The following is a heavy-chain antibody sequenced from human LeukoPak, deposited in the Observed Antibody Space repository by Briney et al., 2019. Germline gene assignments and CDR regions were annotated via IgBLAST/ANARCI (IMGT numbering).Heavy chain of an antibody. CDR3: ATLTMIVVDHFDY. CDR2: IRYDGSNK. Sequence: GGSLTLSCPASGFTFSNYGMHWVRQAPGKGLEWVAFIRYDGSNKYYADSVKGRFTISRDNSKNTLYLQMNSLRAEDTAVYYCATLTMIVVDHFDYWGQGTLVTVSS. J-gene: IGHJ4*02. CDR1: GFTFSNYG. V-gene: IGHV3-30*02. D-gene: IGHD3-22*01.